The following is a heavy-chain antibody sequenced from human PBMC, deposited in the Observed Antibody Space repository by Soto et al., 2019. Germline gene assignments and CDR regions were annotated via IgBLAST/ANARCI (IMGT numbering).Heavy chain of an antibody. CDR2: IYWDDDK. V-gene: IGHV2-5*02. CDR3: EHRVLRPVFGLVTTTAIYFDF. D-gene: IGHD3-3*01. J-gene: IGHJ4*02. CDR1: GFSLTTSGVG. Sequence: ESGPTVVRPTETLTLTCRFSGFSLTTSGVGVGWVRQSPGKAPEWLALIYWDDDKRYSESLKSRLTITKDTSKNQVVLTVANLDPTETDTYYCEHRVLRPVFGLVTTTAIYFDFWGQGTPVAVSS.